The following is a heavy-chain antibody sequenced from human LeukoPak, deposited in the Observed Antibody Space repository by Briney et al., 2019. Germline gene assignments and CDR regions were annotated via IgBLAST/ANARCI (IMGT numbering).Heavy chain of an antibody. J-gene: IGHJ4*02. CDR3: ARGAGVAAAGAYYFDY. D-gene: IGHD6-13*01. CDR2: INPNSGGT. V-gene: IGHV1-2*02. Sequence: ASVTVSCKASVYTFTDYYMHWVRQAPGQGREWMGWINPNSGGTNYAQKFQGRVTMTRDTSISTAYMELSRLRSDDTAVYYCARGAGVAAAGAYYFDYWGQGTLVTVSS. CDR1: VYTFTDYY.